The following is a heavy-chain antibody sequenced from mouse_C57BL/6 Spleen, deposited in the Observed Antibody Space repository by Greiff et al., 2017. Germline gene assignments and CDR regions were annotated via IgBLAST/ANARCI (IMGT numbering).Heavy chain of an antibody. Sequence: QVQLQQSGAELARPGASVKLSCKASGYTFTSYGISWVKQRTGQGLEWIGEIYPRSGNTYYNEKFKGKPTLTADKSSSTAYMELRSLTSEDSAVYFCARRDGSSPGFAYWGQGTLVTVSA. D-gene: IGHD1-1*01. CDR2: IYPRSGNT. CDR1: GYTFTSYG. J-gene: IGHJ3*01. V-gene: IGHV1-81*01. CDR3: ARRDGSSPGFAY.